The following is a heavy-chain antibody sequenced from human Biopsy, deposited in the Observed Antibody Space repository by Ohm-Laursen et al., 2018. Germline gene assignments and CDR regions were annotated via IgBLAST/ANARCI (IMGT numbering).Heavy chain of an antibody. CDR3: GNEVYGRDY. CDR2: INQSGST. CDR1: GRTFSDYR. Sequence: GTLSLTWVVFGRTFSDYRWTWIHQPPGKGLEWIGQINQSGSTNYNPSLKSRVTISADASKYEFSLRLTSVTAADTAVYFCGNEVYGRDYWGLGARVTVSS. D-gene: IGHD4-17*01. V-gene: IGHV4-34*08. J-gene: IGHJ4*02.